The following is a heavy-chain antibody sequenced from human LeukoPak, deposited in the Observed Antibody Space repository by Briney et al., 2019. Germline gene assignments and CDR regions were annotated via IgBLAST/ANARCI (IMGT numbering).Heavy chain of an antibody. CDR1: GGSMSTYF. V-gene: IGHV4-4*07. D-gene: IGHD1-26*01. Sequence: SETLSLTCIVSGGSMSTYFWSWIRQPAGKGLEWIGRIFISGGTNYNPSLRSRVTMSLDTSKNQFSLKLYSVTAADTAVYYCARLRRVGATPFDYWGQGTLVTVSS. CDR3: ARLRRVGATPFDY. CDR2: IFISGGT. J-gene: IGHJ4*02.